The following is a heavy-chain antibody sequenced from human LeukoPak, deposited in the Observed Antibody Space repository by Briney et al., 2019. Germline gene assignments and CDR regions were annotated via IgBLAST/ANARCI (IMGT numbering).Heavy chain of an antibody. V-gene: IGHV3-30*04. CDR2: ISSDGSNR. CDR3: ARGRMGYCGGGTCSNDAFDI. Sequence: PGRSLRLSCAASGFTFSNYAMEWVRQAPGKGMEWVAVISSDGSNRYYADSVRGRFTISRDSSKNTVEVQMNSLRPEDTAPYYCARGRMGYCGGGTCSNDAFDIWGQGTMVTVSS. D-gene: IGHD2-15*01. J-gene: IGHJ3*02. CDR1: GFTFSNYA.